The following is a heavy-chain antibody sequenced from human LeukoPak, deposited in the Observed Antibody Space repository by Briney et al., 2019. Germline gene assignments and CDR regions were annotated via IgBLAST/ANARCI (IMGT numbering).Heavy chain of an antibody. J-gene: IGHJ4*02. V-gene: IGHV3-9*01. CDR2: ISWNGGSI. CDR3: VKGQRGDYYGSGSFAT. D-gene: IGHD3-10*01. CDR1: GFIFDEYI. Sequence: PGRSLRLSCVASGFIFDEYIMHWVRQAPGKGLEWVSGISWNGGSIGYADSVKGRFAVSRDSAKNSLHLQMDSLKTEDTAFYYCVKGQRGDYYGSGSFATWGQGTLVIVPS.